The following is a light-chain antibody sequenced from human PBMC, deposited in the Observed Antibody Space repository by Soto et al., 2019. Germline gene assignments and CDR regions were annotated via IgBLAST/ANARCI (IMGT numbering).Light chain of an antibody. Sequence: QSVLTQPPSVSGAPGQRVTISCTGSSSNIGAGFHIHWYQQLPGTAPKLLIYANSNRPSGVPDRFSGSKSGNTASLTVSGLQAEDEADYYCSSYAGSNNGDVFGTGTKLTVL. CDR3: SSYAGSNNGDV. CDR2: ANS. J-gene: IGLJ1*01. V-gene: IGLV1-40*01. CDR1: SSNIGAGFH.